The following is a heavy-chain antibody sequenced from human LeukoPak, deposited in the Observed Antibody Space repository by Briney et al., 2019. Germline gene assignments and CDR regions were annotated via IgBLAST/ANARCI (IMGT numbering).Heavy chain of an antibody. CDR2: ISGDAHST. J-gene: IGHJ4*02. CDR3: VKDAPLPSDF. Sequence: PGGSLRLSCAASGFTFRDFAMSWVRQAPGKGLEWVSAISGDAHSTYYADSLKGRFTISRDNSKNTLYLQMNSLRAADTATYFCVKDAPLPSDFWGQGALVIVSS. CDR1: GFTFRDFA. V-gene: IGHV3-23*01.